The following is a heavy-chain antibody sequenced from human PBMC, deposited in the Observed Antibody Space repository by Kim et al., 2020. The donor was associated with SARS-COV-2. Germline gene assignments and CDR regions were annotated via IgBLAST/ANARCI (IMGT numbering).Heavy chain of an antibody. V-gene: IGHV3-30*04. CDR1: GFTFSSYA. D-gene: IGHD3-22*01. J-gene: IGHJ6*02. CDR3: ARATLLPYYYGMDV. CDR2: ISYDGSNK. Sequence: GGSLRLSCAASGFTFSSYAMHWVRQAPGKGLEWVAVISYDGSNKYYVDSVKGRFTISRDNSKNTLYLQMNSLRAEDTAVYYCARATLLPYYYGMDVWGQGTTVTVSS.